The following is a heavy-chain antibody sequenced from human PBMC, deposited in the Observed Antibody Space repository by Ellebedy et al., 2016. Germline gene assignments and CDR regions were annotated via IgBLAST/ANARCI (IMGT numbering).Heavy chain of an antibody. J-gene: IGHJ6*02. V-gene: IGHV1-24*01. Sequence: ASVKVSCKVSGYSLTDSSMHWVRQAPGGGLEWVGSFDPEDGQTLYAQRFQGRVTMTEDTSTDTAYMELSSLTSGDTAVYYCATEMFQGPNLYYPFDVWGQGTTVTVSS. CDR1: GYSLTDSS. CDR3: ATEMFQGPNLYYPFDV. D-gene: IGHD3-22*01. CDR2: FDPEDGQT.